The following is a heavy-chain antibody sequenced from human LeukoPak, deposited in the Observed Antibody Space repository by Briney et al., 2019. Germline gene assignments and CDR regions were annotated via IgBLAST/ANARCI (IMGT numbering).Heavy chain of an antibody. CDR2: IYPGDSDT. J-gene: IGHJ4*02. V-gene: IGHV5-51*01. Sequence: GESLKIYCQGSGYSFTNYWIGWVRQMPGKGLELMGLIYPGDSDTTYSPSFQGQVTISADKSITTAYLQWSSLKASDTAMYYCTRRMTRGVITSPFDSWGQGTLVSVSS. CDR3: TRRMTRGVITSPFDS. CDR1: GYSFTNYW. D-gene: IGHD3-10*01.